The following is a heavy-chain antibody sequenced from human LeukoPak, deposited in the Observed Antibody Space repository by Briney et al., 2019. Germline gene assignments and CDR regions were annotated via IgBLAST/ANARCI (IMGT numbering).Heavy chain of an antibody. V-gene: IGHV4-39*01. CDR1: GGSISSSSYY. D-gene: IGHD3-16*02. J-gene: IGHJ4*02. Sequence: SGTLSLTCTVSGGSISSSSYYWGWLSQPPGKGLEWIGSIYYSGSTYYNPSLKSRVTISVDTSKNQFCLKLSSVTAADTAVYYCARQFYDYVWGSYRYFDYWGPGTLVTVSS. CDR2: IYYSGST. CDR3: ARQFYDYVWGSYRYFDY.